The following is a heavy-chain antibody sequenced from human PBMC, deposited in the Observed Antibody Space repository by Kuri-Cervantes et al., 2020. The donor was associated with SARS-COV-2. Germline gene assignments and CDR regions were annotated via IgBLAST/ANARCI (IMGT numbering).Heavy chain of an antibody. J-gene: IGHJ4*02. V-gene: IGHV1-46*01. D-gene: IGHD2-8*01. CDR3: AKSSGIFMIYATRAAFDH. Sequence: SVNDSCKASGYTFTSYYMHWVRQASGQGLEWMGIINPSGGSTSYAQKFQGRVTMTRDTSTSTVYMELSSLRAEDTAVYYCAKSSGIFMIYATRAAFDHWGQGTLVTVSS. CDR1: GYTFTSYY. CDR2: INPSGGST.